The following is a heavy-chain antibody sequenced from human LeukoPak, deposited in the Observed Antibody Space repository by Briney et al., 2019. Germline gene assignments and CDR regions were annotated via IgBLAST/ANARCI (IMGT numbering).Heavy chain of an antibody. CDR3: ARGQLADYFDY. CDR2: INTDSGNP. D-gene: IGHD6-13*01. J-gene: IGHJ4*02. Sequence: ASVKVSCKASGYSFNSQGMNWVRQAPGQGLEWMGWINTDSGNPTYAQGFTGRFVFSLDSSVSTAYLQISNLMSEDTAKYYCARGQLADYFDYWGQGTLVTVSS. CDR1: GYSFNSQG. V-gene: IGHV7-4-1*02.